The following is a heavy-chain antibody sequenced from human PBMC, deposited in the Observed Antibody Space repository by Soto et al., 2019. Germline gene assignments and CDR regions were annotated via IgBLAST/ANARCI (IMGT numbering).Heavy chain of an antibody. CDR2: IYYTGRT. Sequence: SETLSLTCTFSVFSVSRGYYYLSFIRQPPWNCLEWIGYIYYTGRTYYNPSLKSRVIISVETSKNQFSLKLSSVTAAEKAVYYCARAHYDILTGYKNHDFDIWGPGTMLNVSS. D-gene: IGHD3-9*01. J-gene: IGHJ3*02. V-gene: IGHV4-30-4*01. CDR1: VFSVSRGYYY. CDR3: ARAHYDILTGYKNHDFDI.